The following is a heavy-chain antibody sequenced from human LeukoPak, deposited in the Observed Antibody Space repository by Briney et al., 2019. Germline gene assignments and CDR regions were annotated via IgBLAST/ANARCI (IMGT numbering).Heavy chain of an antibody. CDR2: INGDGTIT. Sequence: GGSLRLSCAASGFTFSNYWMHWVRHVPGKGLVWVSRINGDGTITNYADSVKGRFTISRDNAKNTLYVQMNSLRAEDTAVYYCARSPRWLQVPNFDYWGQGTLVTVSS. CDR3: ARSPRWLQVPNFDY. D-gene: IGHD5-24*01. CDR1: GFTFSNYW. V-gene: IGHV3-74*01. J-gene: IGHJ4*02.